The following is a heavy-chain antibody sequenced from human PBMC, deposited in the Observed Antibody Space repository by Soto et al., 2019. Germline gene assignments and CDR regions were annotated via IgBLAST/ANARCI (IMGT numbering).Heavy chain of an antibody. J-gene: IGHJ4*02. CDR3: ARGSVWGSYRYQPDY. D-gene: IGHD3-16*02. Sequence: GASVKVSCKASGYTFTSYAMHWVRRAPGQRLEWMGWINAGNGNTKYSQKFQGRVTITRDTSASTAYVELSSLRSEDTAVYYCARGSVWGSYRYQPDYWGQGTLVTVSS. CDR1: GYTFTSYA. V-gene: IGHV1-3*01. CDR2: INAGNGNT.